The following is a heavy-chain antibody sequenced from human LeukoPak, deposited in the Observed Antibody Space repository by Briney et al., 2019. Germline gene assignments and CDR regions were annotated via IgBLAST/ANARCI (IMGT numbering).Heavy chain of an antibody. D-gene: IGHD3-3*01. CDR3: ARVSGVRSQRFDC. CDR2: IYHSGST. V-gene: IGHV4-4*02. Sequence: PGGSLRLSCAASGFTFSSYSMNWVRQPPGKGLEWIGEIYHSGSTNYNPSLKSRVTISVDKSKNQFSLKLGSVIAADTAVYYCARVSGVRSQRFDCWGQGTLATVSS. CDR1: GFTFSSYSM. J-gene: IGHJ4*02.